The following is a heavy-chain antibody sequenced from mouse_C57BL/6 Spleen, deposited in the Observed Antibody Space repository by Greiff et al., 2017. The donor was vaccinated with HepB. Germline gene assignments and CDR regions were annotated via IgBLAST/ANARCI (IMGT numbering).Heavy chain of an antibody. CDR3: ASAIYYGYAHWYFDV. J-gene: IGHJ1*03. CDR1: GYTFTSYW. Sequence: QVQLQQPGTELVKPGASVKLSCKASGYTFTSYWMHWVKQRTGQGLEWIGNIIPSNGGTNNNEKLKSKAKLTVDKSSSTAYMQLSSLTSEDSAVYYCASAIYYGYAHWYFDVWGTGTTVTVSS. CDR2: IIPSNGGT. V-gene: IGHV1-53*01. D-gene: IGHD2-2*01.